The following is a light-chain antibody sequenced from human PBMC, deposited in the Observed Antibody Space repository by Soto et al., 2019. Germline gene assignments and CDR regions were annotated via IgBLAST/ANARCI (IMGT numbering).Light chain of an antibody. J-gene: IGKJ1*01. CDR2: GAS. V-gene: IGKV3-15*01. Sequence: EILMTQSPATLSVSPGERATLSCRAIQSVSRNLAWFQQKPGQAPRLLIYGASSRASGIPARFSGSGSGTEFTLTISSLQSEDFAVYYCQQYNKWPPWTFGQGTKVDIK. CDR3: QQYNKWPPWT. CDR1: QSVSRN.